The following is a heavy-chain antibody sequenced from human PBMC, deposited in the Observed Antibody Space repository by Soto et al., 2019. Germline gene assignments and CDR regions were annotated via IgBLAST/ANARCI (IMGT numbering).Heavy chain of an antibody. CDR1: GGSVNSGSYY. D-gene: IGHD3-22*01. CDR3: ASEESSGAYYFDY. CDR2: MHYSGTA. Sequence: PSETLSLTCSVSGGSVNSGSYYWSWIRQPPGEGLEWIGYMHYSGTAKYNPSLKSRVTISVDASKNQFSLKLRSVTAADTAVYYCASEESSGAYYFDYWGQGTLVTVSS. V-gene: IGHV4-61*01. J-gene: IGHJ4*02.